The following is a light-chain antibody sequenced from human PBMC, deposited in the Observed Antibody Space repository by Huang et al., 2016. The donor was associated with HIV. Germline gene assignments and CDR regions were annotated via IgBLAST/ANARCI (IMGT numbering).Light chain of an antibody. J-gene: IGKJ3*01. CDR3: QQRSNWPPFT. V-gene: IGKV3-11*01. CDR1: HNINTY. Sequence: EVLLTQSPATLSLSPGERATLSCRASHNINTYLAWYQQKPGQAPRLLIYDASTRATDIPDRFRGSGSGTNFILSISNLEPEDFAVYFCQQRSNWPPFTFGPGTKVDIK. CDR2: DAS.